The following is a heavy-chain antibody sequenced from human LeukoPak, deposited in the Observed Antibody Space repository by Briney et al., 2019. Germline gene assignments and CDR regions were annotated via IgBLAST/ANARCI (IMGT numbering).Heavy chain of an antibody. D-gene: IGHD3-9*01. J-gene: IGHJ4*02. V-gene: IGHV1-18*01. Sequence: ASVKVSCTASGYSFTSYGITWVRRAPGQGLEWMGWITTYNGKTNYAQNFQTRVTMTTDTSTNTAYMEMRSLRSDDTAVYYCARGINYDLLTGYSEGFDFWGQGTPVTVSS. CDR1: GYSFTSYG. CDR3: ARGINYDLLTGYSEGFDF. CDR2: ITTYNGKT.